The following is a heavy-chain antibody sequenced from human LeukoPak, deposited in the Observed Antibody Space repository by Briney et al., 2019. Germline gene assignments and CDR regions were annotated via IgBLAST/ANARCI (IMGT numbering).Heavy chain of an antibody. CDR3: ARDGYGGNSDYYYYYYMDV. D-gene: IGHD4-23*01. CDR2: INPNSGGT. CDR1: GYTFTGSY. J-gene: IGHJ6*03. V-gene: IGHV1-2*02. Sequence: GASVKVSCKASGYTFTGSYMHWVRQAPGQGLEWMGCINPNSGGTNYAQKFQGRVTMTRDTSISTAYMELSRLRSDDTAVYYCARDGYGGNSDYYYYYYMDVWGKGTTVTVSS.